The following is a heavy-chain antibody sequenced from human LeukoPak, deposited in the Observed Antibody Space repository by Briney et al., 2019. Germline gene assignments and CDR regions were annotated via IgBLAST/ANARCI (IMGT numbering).Heavy chain of an antibody. Sequence: SMKVSRKTSGGTFNSHAINWVRQAPGQGLEWMGRFIPFFGSSSYAQKFQGRLTITADRSTGTAYIEMGSLTSEDTAIYYCARDKGEVAGTFDSWGQGTLITVSS. CDR2: FIPFFGSS. CDR3: ARDKGEVAGTFDS. J-gene: IGHJ4*02. V-gene: IGHV1-69*06. CDR1: GGTFNSHA. D-gene: IGHD6-19*01.